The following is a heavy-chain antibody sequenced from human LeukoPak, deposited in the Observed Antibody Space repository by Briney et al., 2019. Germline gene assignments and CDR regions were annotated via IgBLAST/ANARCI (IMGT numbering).Heavy chain of an antibody. CDR2: ISYDGSNK. CDR1: GFTFSSYA. Sequence: GRSLRLSCPPSGFTFSSYAMQWVRQAPGEGREWVAVISYDGSNKYYADSVTGRFTISRDNSKNTLYLQMNSLRAEDTAVYYCARDRYYGSAPSHYYYYGMDVWGQGTTVTVSS. V-gene: IGHV3-30-3*01. CDR3: ARDRYYGSAPSHYYYYGMDV. J-gene: IGHJ6*02. D-gene: IGHD3-10*01.